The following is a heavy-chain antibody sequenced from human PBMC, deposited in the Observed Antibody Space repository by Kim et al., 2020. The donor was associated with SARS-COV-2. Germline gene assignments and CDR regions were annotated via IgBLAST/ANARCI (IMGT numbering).Heavy chain of an antibody. J-gene: IGHJ5*02. D-gene: IGHD3-10*01. CDR3: ARGPSYLYNWFDP. V-gene: IGHV4-4*07. Sequence: YNPSLKGRVTMSVDTSRNQFSLKLSSVTAADTAVYYCARGPSYLYNWFDPWGQGTLVTVSS.